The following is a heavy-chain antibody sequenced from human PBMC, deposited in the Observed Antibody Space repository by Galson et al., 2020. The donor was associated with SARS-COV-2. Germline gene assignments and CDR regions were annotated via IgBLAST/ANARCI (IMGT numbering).Heavy chain of an antibody. D-gene: IGHD5-18*01. Sequence: GESLKISCAASGFTFSTYSMNWVRLAPGKGLEWVSSISTSSSYTYYVDSVKGRFSISRDNPRNSLYLQMNSLRAEDTAVYYCARDEGIRGYNYGRLYYGMDVLGQGTTVTVSS. CDR3: ARDEGIRGYNYGRLYYGMDV. CDR2: ISTSSSYT. J-gene: IGHJ6*02. V-gene: IGHV3-21*01. CDR1: GFTFSTYS.